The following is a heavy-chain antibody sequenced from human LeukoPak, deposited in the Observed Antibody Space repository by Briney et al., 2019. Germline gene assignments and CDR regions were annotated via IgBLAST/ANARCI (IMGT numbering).Heavy chain of an antibody. Sequence: PSETLSLTCAVYGGSFSGYYWSWIRQPPGKGLEWIGEINHSGSTNYNPSPKSRVTISVDTSKNQFSLKLTSVTAADTAVYYCARTGGSYRSDWPLDFWGQGTLVTVSS. CDR2: INHSGST. D-gene: IGHD6-19*01. CDR3: ARTGGSYRSDWPLDF. J-gene: IGHJ4*02. V-gene: IGHV4-34*01. CDR1: GGSFSGYY.